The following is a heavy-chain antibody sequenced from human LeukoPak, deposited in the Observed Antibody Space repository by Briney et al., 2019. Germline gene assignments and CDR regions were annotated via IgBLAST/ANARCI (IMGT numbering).Heavy chain of an antibody. D-gene: IGHD3-3*01. CDR3: ARLFGVVSLSGTDY. CDR1: GGSISSYY. Sequence: ASETLSLTCTVSGGSISSYYWSWIRQPPGKGLEWIGYIYYSGSTNYNPSLKSRVTISVDTSKNQFSLKLSSVTAADTAVYYCARLFGVVSLSGTDYWGQGTLVTVSS. CDR2: IYYSGST. V-gene: IGHV4-59*08. J-gene: IGHJ4*02.